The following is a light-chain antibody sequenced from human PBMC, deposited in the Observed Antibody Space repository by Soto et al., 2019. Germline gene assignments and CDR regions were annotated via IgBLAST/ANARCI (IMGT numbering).Light chain of an antibody. Sequence: QSALTRPASVSGSPGQSITISCTGTSSDIGRYNLVSWYQQHPGKAPKLIIYEDIERPSGVSDRFSGSKSGNTASLTISGLQTEDEADYYCCSYAGGASVVFGAGTMLTVL. CDR3: CSYAGGASVV. J-gene: IGLJ2*01. CDR2: EDI. V-gene: IGLV2-23*01. CDR1: SSDIGRYNL.